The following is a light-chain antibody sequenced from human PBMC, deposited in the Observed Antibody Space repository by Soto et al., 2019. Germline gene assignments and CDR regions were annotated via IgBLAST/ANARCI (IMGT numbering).Light chain of an antibody. CDR3: QQRSNWPFT. CDR2: TAS. V-gene: IGKV3-11*01. CDR1: QSVSNNY. Sequence: EIVLTQSPGTLSLSPGERATLSCRASQSVSNNYLAWYQQKPGQAPKLLIYTASNRATGIPARFSGSGSGTDFTLTISSLEPEDFAVYYCQQRSNWPFTFGQGTRLEIK. J-gene: IGKJ5*01.